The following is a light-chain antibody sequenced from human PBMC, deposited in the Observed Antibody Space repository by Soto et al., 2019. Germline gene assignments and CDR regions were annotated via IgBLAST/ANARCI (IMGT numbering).Light chain of an antibody. CDR2: KAS. CDR3: QQRYSTPPIS. CDR1: QRISRC. Sequence: IQVAQSPSSRWGAVGDVVTITSLGSQRISRCLAWYLQSPGKAPKRRFYKASTLQSGVPSRFSGSGSATDFTLTISSLQPEDFATYNCQQRYSTPPISCGQGTPREN. J-gene: IGKJ5*01. V-gene: IGKV1-39*01.